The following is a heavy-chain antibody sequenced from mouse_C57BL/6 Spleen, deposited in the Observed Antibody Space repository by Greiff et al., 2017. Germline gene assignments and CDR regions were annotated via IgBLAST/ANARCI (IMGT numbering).Heavy chain of an antibody. CDR2: INPNNGGT. CDR3: ARGRPWFAY. V-gene: IGHV1-26*01. CDR1: GYTFTDYY. J-gene: IGHJ3*01. Sequence: VQLQQSGPELVKPGASVKISCKASGYTFTDYYMNWVKQSHGKSLEWIGDINPNNGGTSYNQKFKGKATLTVDKSSSTAYMELRSLTSEDSAVYYCARGRPWFAYWGQGTLVTGSA.